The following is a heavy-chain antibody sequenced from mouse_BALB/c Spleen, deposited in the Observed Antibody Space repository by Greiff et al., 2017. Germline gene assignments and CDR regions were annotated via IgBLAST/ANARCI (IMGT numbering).Heavy chain of an antibody. CDR1: GYTFTSYT. J-gene: IGHJ3*01. CDR3: ARDGSSWGFAY. V-gene: IGHV1-4*01. CDR2: INPSSGYT. D-gene: IGHD1-1*01. Sequence: QVHVKQSGAELARPGASVKMSCKASGYTFTSYTMHWVKQRPGQGLEWIGYINPSSGYTNYNQKFKDKATLTADKSSSTAYMQLSSLTSEDSAVYYCARDGSSWGFAYWGQGTLVTVSA.